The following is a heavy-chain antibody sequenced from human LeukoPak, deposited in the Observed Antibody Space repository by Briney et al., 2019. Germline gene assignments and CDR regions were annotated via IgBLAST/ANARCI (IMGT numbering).Heavy chain of an antibody. CDR1: GGSISSSSYY. Sequence: KPSETLSLTCTVSGGSISSSSYYWGWIRQPPGKGLEWIGSIYYSGSTNYNPSLKSRVTISVDTSKNQFSLKLSSVTAADTAVYYCARTTPLIPADYYGSETSDYWGQGTLVTVSS. CDR2: IYYSGST. CDR3: ARTTPLIPADYYGSETSDY. J-gene: IGHJ4*02. D-gene: IGHD3-10*01. V-gene: IGHV4-39*07.